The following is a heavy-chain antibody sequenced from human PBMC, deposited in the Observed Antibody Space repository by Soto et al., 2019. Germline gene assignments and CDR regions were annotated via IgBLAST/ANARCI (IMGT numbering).Heavy chain of an antibody. CDR3: ARDSGNYLWYFDR. CDR2: IFSAGST. V-gene: IGHV3-53*01. D-gene: IGHD4-4*01. J-gene: IGHJ2*01. Sequence: EVQLVESGGGLIQPGGSLRLSCAASGFTVSSNFMSWVRQAPGKGLEWVSIIFSAGSTNYADSVRGGFTISRDNSKNTLYLQMNSLRVDDTSVYYCARDSGNYLWYFDRWGRGTLVTVSS. CDR1: GFTVSSNF.